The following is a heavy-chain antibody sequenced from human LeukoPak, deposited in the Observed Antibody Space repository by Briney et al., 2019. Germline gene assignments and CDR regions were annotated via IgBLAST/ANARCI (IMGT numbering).Heavy chain of an antibody. Sequence: SETLSLTCTVSGGSISSYYWSWIRQPAGKGLEWIGRIYTSGSTNYNPSLKSRVTMSVDTSKNQFSLKLSSVTAADTAVYYCASLYYDILTGPYPRGMDVWGQGTTVNVSS. CDR1: GGSISSYY. V-gene: IGHV4-4*07. CDR2: IYTSGST. D-gene: IGHD3-9*01. J-gene: IGHJ6*02. CDR3: ASLYYDILTGPYPRGMDV.